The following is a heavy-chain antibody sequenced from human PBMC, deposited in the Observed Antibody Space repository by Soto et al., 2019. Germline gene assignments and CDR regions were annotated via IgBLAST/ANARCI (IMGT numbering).Heavy chain of an antibody. J-gene: IGHJ6*02. CDR2: IIPFLSAT. V-gene: IGHV1-69*01. CDR1: GGHFDRFA. D-gene: IGHD4-4*01. CDR3: AGTVEIPYYHGMDV. Sequence: QVQLVQSGAEVKKPGSSVKVSCRASGGHFDRFALSWLRQAHGQGLEWMGGIIPFLSATTYAHKFQGRVTITADESSITAYMELSSLRSEDTAVYYCAGTVEIPYYHGMDVWGQGTTVTVSS.